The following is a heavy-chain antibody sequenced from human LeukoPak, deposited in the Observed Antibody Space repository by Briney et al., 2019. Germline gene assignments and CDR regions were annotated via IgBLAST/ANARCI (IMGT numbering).Heavy chain of an antibody. D-gene: IGHD3-22*01. CDR1: GNSISSGDNY. Sequence: SQTLSLTCTVSGNSISSGDNYWSWIRQPAGKGLEWIGRVYTSGSTNYNPSLKSRVTISGDTSKNQFSLRLSSVTAADTAVYYCARASYSYDINGWVPFDYWGQGTLVTVSS. CDR3: ARASYSYDINGWVPFDY. J-gene: IGHJ4*02. CDR2: VYTSGST. V-gene: IGHV4-61*02.